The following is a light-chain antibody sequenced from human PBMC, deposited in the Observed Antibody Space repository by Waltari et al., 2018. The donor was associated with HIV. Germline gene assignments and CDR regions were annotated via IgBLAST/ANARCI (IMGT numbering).Light chain of an antibody. J-gene: IGKJ2*01. Sequence: IVMTQSPLSLPVTPGEPTSISCRSSQSLLNSNTYTYWDWYLQKPGQSPHLLIYLASNRASGVPDRFSGSQSGTDFTLKISRVEAEDVGVYYCMQALQTPYTFGQGTKLEIK. CDR3: MQALQTPYT. CDR2: LAS. V-gene: IGKV2-28*01. CDR1: QSLLNSNTYTY.